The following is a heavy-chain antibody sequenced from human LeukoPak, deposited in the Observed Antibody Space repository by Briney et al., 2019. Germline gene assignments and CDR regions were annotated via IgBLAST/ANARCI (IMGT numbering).Heavy chain of an antibody. CDR2: ISGSGGTT. D-gene: IGHD1-26*01. J-gene: IGHJ3*02. CDR3: ARDPSGTYYPRVSGALDI. V-gene: IGHV3-23*01. Sequence: GGSLRLSCAASGFTFNNYAMNWVRQAPGKGLEWVSVISGSGGTTYYADSVKGRFTISRDSSKNTLYLQMNSLRAEDTAVYYCARDPSGTYYPRVSGALDIWGQGTMVTVSS. CDR1: GFTFNNYA.